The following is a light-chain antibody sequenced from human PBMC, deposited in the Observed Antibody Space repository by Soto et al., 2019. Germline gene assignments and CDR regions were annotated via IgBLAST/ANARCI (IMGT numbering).Light chain of an antibody. Sequence: LRPWPWPLPLKQKARATLSCRGMQSVVGSHLAWYQQKPGQAPRLLIYGASCRATGIPARFSGSGSGTEFNLTISSLQSEDFGVYHCQHYGSPPITSGQGTRLEIK. J-gene: IGKJ5*01. CDR3: QHYGSPPIT. CDR2: GAS. CDR1: QSVVGSH. V-gene: IGKV3-20*01.